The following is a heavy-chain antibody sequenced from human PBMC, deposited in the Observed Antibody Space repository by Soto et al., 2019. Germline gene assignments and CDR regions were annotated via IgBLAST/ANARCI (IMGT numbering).Heavy chain of an antibody. CDR1: GDSIIGTGW. D-gene: IGHD3-22*01. Sequence: QVQLQESGPGLVRPSGTLSLTCAVSGDSIIGTGWWSWVRQSPGKGMDWIGEVYHSGATNYTPSLKSRVTISVDTSRNQFSLNLGSVTAADTAVYYCVRNGYDSLDVWGQGTTVTVSS. V-gene: IGHV4-4*02. CDR3: VRNGYDSLDV. J-gene: IGHJ6*02. CDR2: VYHSGAT.